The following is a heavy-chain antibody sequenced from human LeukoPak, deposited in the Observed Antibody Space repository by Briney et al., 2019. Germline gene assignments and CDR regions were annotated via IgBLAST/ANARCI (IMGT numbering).Heavy chain of an antibody. CDR3: ARRLNVVVVAATSDAFDI. Sequence: PSETLSLTCTVSGGSISSYYWSWIRQPPGKGLEWIGYTYYSGSTNYNPSLKSRVTISVDTSKNQFSLKLSSVTAADTAVYYCARRLNVVVVAATSDAFDIWGQGTMVTVSS. CDR1: GGSISSYY. J-gene: IGHJ3*02. CDR2: TYYSGST. V-gene: IGHV4-59*08. D-gene: IGHD2-15*01.